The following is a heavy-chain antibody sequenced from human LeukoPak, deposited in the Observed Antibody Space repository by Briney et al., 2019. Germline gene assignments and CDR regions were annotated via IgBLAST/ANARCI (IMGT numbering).Heavy chain of an antibody. CDR3: AKDHDYSNYRELDY. CDR2: IWYDGSNK. V-gene: IGHV3-30*02. J-gene: IGHJ4*02. D-gene: IGHD4-11*01. CDR1: GFTFSSYG. Sequence: GGSLRLSCAASGFTFSSYGMHWVRQAPGKGLEWVAVIWYDGSNKYYADSVKGRFTISRDNSKNTLYLQMNSLRAEDTAVYYCAKDHDYSNYRELDYWGQGTLVTVSS.